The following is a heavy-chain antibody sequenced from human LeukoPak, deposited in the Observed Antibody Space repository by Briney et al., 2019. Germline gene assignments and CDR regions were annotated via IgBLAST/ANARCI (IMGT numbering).Heavy chain of an antibody. CDR3: ARDGSYKFDY. J-gene: IGHJ4*02. Sequence: GGPLRLSCAASGLTFSSAWMHWVRRTPGKGLVWVSRIQSDGTTTYADSVRGRFTISRDNAKNTLYLQMNNLRAEDTAVYYCARDGSYKFDYWGQGTLVTVSS. CDR2: IQSDGTT. CDR1: GLTFSSAW. D-gene: IGHD1-26*01. V-gene: IGHV3-74*01.